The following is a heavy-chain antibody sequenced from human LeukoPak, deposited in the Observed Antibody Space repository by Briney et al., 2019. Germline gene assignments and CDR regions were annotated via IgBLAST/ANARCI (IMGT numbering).Heavy chain of an antibody. CDR1: GGSVSRGSYY. V-gene: IGHV4-61*01. J-gene: IGHJ4*02. CDR3: ARWEDY. Sequence: PSETLSLTCTVSGGSVSRGSYYWSWIRQPPGKGLEWIGYIYYSGSTNYNPSLKSRVTISVDTSKNQFSLKLSSVTAADTAVYYCARWEDYWGQGTLVTVSS. CDR2: IYYSGST. D-gene: IGHD1-26*01.